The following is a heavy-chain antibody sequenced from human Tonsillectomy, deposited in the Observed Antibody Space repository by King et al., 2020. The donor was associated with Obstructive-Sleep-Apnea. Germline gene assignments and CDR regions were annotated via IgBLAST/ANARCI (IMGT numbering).Heavy chain of an antibody. V-gene: IGHV2-5*02. CDR3: VHSDRILFDY. CDR2: IYWDDDK. J-gene: IGHJ4*02. Sequence: VTLKESGPTLVKPTQTLTLTCTFSGFSLSSSAVGVGWIRQPPGKALEWLALIYWDDDKRYSPSLKSRLTITKDTSKNQVVLTMINMDPVDTATYYCVHSDRILFDYWGQGTLVTVSS. D-gene: IGHD2-15*01. CDR1: GFSLSSSAVG.